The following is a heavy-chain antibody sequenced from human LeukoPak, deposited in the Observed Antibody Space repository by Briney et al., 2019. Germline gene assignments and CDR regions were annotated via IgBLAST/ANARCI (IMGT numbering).Heavy chain of an antibody. CDR2: IYSGGGT. D-gene: IGHD3-9*01. V-gene: IGHV3-66*01. CDR3: ARLTT. CDR1: GFAVSSNY. Sequence: GGSLRLSCAASGFAVSSNYMSWVRQAPGKGLEWVSLIYSGGGTYYADSVKGRFTISRDNFNNTMYLQMNSLRAEDTAVYYCARLTTWGQGTLVTVSS. J-gene: IGHJ5*02.